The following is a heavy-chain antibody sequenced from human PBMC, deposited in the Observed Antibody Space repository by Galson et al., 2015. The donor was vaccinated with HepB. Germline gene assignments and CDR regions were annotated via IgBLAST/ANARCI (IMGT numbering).Heavy chain of an antibody. CDR3: ARGRYGASAPDQ. CDR2: TRGYSTNT. J-gene: IGHJ5*02. CDR1: GYYFTQYG. Sequence: SVKVSCKASGYYFTQYGISWVRQAPGHGLEWMGWTRGYSTNTNYAQNFQDRITMTSDTSTTTVYMELRSLRSDDTAVYYCARGRYGASAPDQWGQGTLITVSS. V-gene: IGHV1-18*01. D-gene: IGHD1-14*01.